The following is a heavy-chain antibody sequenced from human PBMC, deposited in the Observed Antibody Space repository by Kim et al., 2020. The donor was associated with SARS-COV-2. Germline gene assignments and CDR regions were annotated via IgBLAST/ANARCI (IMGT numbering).Heavy chain of an antibody. CDR3: ARDGGSGRSLSRDYYDYGMDV. V-gene: IGHV3-11*04. D-gene: IGHD3-10*01. Sequence: GGSLRLSCAASEFTFSEYYMSWIRQAPGKGLDWVSYISSGGNNKYYADSVKGRFTISRDNSKNSLFLQMNSLRVEDTALYYCARDGGSGRSLSRDYYDYGMDVWGQGTTVTVSS. CDR2: ISSGGNNK. CDR1: EFTFSEYY. J-gene: IGHJ6*02.